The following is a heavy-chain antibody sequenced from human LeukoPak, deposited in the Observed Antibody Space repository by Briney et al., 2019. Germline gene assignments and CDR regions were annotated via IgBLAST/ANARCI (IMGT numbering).Heavy chain of an antibody. D-gene: IGHD3-9*01. V-gene: IGHV4-38-2*01. J-gene: IGHJ4*02. CDR3: ARHGGYFDRLFSMFFDF. CDR1: GYSISSGYY. Sequence: SETLSLTCADSGYSISSGYYWGWDRQPPGKGLEWIGSIYHGGSTSYNQSLKSRVTVSVDTSTNQFSLKLNYVTATDKAVYYCARHGGYFDRLFSMFFDFWGPGTLVTVSS. CDR2: IYHGGST.